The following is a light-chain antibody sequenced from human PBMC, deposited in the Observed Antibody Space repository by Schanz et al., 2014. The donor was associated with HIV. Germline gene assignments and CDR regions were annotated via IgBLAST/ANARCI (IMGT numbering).Light chain of an antibody. CDR2: GAS. J-gene: IGKJ4*01. V-gene: IGKV1-9*01. Sequence: DIQMTQSPSSLSASVGDRVIITCRASQIISDSLNWYQQKPGKAPKLLIYGASTLHSGVPSRFSGSGSGTEFTLTISSLQPEDFATYYCQQLNSYPLTFGGGTKVEIK. CDR3: QQLNSYPLT. CDR1: QIISDS.